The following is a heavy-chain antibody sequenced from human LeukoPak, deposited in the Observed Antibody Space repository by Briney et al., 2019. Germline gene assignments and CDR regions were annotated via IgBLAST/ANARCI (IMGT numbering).Heavy chain of an antibody. CDR2: IYYSGST. Sequence: SETLSLTCTVSGGSISSYYWSWIRQPPGKGLEWIGYIYYSGSTNYNPSLKSRVTISVDTSKNQFSLKLGSVTAADTAVYYCARDYYDILTGDPYGMDVWGKGTTVTVSS. V-gene: IGHV4-59*01. J-gene: IGHJ6*04. CDR3: ARDYYDILTGDPYGMDV. CDR1: GGSISSYY. D-gene: IGHD3-9*01.